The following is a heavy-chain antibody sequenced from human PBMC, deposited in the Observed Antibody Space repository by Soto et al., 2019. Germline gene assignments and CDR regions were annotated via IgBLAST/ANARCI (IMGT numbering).Heavy chain of an antibody. CDR3: AREECGYCSSTSWQFPYHYYYGMDV. Sequence: SVKVSCKASGGTFSSYAISWVRQAPGQGLEWMGGIIPIFGTANYAQKFQGRVTITADKSTSTAYMELSSLRSEDTAVYYCAREECGYCSSTSWQFPYHYYYGMDVWGQGTTVTVSS. D-gene: IGHD2-2*01. J-gene: IGHJ6*02. CDR2: IIPIFGTA. CDR1: GGTFSSYA. V-gene: IGHV1-69*06.